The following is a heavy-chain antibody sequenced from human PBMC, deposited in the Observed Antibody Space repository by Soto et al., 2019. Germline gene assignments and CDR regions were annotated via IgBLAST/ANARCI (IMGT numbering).Heavy chain of an antibody. D-gene: IGHD6-6*01. CDR2: INHSGST. CDR1: GGSFSGYY. V-gene: IGHV4-34*01. J-gene: IGHJ6*02. CDR3: ARVPVPPLWGSSWGYYYGMDG. Sequence: QVQLQQWGAGLLKPSETLSLTCAVYGGSFSGYYWSWIRQPPGKGLEWIGEINHSGSTNYNPSLKSRVTISVDTSKNQFSLKLSSVTAADTAVYYCARVPVPPLWGSSWGYYYGMDGWGQGTTVTVSS.